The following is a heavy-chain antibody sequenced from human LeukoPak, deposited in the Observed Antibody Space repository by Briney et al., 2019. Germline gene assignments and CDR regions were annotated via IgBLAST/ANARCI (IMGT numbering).Heavy chain of an antibody. V-gene: IGHV1-69*01. J-gene: IGHJ6*03. CDR2: IIPIFGTA. CDR1: GGTFSSYA. CDR3: ARALRERYYYYYMDV. Sequence: ASVKVSCKASGGTFSSYAISWVRQAPGQGLEWMGGIIPIFGTANYAQKFQGSVTITADESTSTAYMELSSLRSEDTAVYYCARALRERYYYYYMDVWGKGTTVTVSS. D-gene: IGHD5-24*01.